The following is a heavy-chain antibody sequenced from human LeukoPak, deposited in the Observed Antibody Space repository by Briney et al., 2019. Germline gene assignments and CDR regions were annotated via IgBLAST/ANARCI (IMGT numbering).Heavy chain of an antibody. CDR3: ATYRQVLLPFES. CDR2: IFPSGGEI. CDR1: GFTFSTFA. V-gene: IGHV3-23*01. D-gene: IGHD2-8*02. Sequence: GGSPRLSCAASGFTFSTFAMIWVRQPPGKGLEWVSSIFPSGGEIHYADSVRGRFTISRDNSKSTLSLQMNSLRVEDTAIYYCATYRQVLLPFESWGQGTLVTVSS. J-gene: IGHJ4*02.